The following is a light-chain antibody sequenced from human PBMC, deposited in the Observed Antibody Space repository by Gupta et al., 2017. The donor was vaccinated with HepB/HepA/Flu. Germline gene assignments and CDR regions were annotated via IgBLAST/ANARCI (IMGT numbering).Light chain of an antibody. V-gene: IGKV3-15*01. Sequence: EIVMTQSPVTLSVSPGERATLSCRASQSVRSNLAWYQQEPGQTPRLLIYGASTRATGIPARFSGSGSGTEFTLTISSLQSEDFAVYYCQQYNSWPRAFGQGTKVEIK. CDR3: QQYNSWPRA. J-gene: IGKJ1*01. CDR1: QSVRSN. CDR2: GAS.